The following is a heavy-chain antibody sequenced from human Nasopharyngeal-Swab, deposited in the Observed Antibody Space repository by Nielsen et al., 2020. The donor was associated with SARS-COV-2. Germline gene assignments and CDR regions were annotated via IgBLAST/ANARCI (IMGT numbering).Heavy chain of an antibody. CDR1: GVSITSQY. V-gene: IGHV4-59*11. CDR3: AKEGATGWFVP. CDR2: ISHNSGT. Sequence: SETLSLTCTVSGVSITSQYWSWIRQPPGKGLEWIGYISHNSGTSYNPSLKSRVTMFMDTSKNQFSLRLRSVTAADTAVYYCAKEGATGWFVPWGQGTLVTVSS. J-gene: IGHJ5*02.